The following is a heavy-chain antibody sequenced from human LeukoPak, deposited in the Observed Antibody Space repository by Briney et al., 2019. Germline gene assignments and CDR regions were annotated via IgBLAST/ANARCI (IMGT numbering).Heavy chain of an antibody. CDR3: APDSSGYYLPYV. J-gene: IGHJ6*04. Sequence: SGGSLRLSCAASGFTFSSYAMSWVRQAPGKGLEWVSAISGSGGSTYYADSVKGRFTISRDNSKNTLYLQMNSLRAEGTAVYYCAPDSSGYYLPYVWGKGTTVTVSS. CDR2: ISGSGGST. CDR1: GFTFSSYA. D-gene: IGHD3-22*01. V-gene: IGHV3-23*01.